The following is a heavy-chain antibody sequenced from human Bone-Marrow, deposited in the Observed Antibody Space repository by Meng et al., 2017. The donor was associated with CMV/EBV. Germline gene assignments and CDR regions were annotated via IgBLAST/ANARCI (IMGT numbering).Heavy chain of an antibody. D-gene: IGHD6-13*01. CDR3: AGGVAAAGDY. CDR1: GFTFSSYS. CDR2: ISSSSSYI. V-gene: IGHV3-21*01. J-gene: IGHJ4*02. Sequence: LSLTCAASGFTFSSYSMNWVRQAPGKGLEWVSSISSSSSYIYYADSVKGRFTISGDNAKNSLYLQMNSLRAEDTAVYYCAGGVAAAGDYWGQGTLVTVSS.